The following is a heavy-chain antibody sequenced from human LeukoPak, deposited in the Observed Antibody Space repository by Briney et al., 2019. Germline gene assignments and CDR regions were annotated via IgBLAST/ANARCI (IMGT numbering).Heavy chain of an antibody. CDR1: LCTFSSYT. D-gene: IGHD6-19*01. CDR3: AREEAAVAGTFGFDY. J-gene: IGHJ4*02. V-gene: IGHV1-69*04. Sequence: SVPVTCQCTLCTFSSYTISWVRQAPAQGLEWMGSIIPILGIANYAQKFQGRVTITADKSTSTAYMELSSLRSEDTAVYYCAREEAAVAGTFGFDYWGQGTLVTVSS. CDR2: IIPILGIA.